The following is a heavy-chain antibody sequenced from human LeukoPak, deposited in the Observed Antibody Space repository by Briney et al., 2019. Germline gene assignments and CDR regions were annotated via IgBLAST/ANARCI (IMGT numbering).Heavy chain of an antibody. V-gene: IGHV4-34*01. CDR2: INHSGST. CDR1: GGSFSGYY. J-gene: IGHJ5*02. CDR3: ARAAGGFCSSTSCYTRGSYNWFDP. D-gene: IGHD2-2*02. Sequence: SETLSLTCAVYGGSFSGYYWSWIRQPPGKGLEWVGEINHSGSTNYNPYPKSRVTLSVDPSKNQCSHKLSSVTAADTAVYYCARAAGGFCSSTSCYTRGSYNWFDPWGQGTLVTVSS.